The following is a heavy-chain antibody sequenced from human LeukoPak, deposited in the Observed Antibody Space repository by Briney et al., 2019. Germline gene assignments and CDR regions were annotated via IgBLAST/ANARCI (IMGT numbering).Heavy chain of an antibody. CDR1: GYTFTNYG. J-gene: IGHJ4*02. CDR2: ISPYNGNT. D-gene: IGHD2-8*01. CDR3: TRTVLDCKNGVCYDY. V-gene: IGHV1-18*01. Sequence: ASVKVSCKTSGYTFTNYGISLVRQAPGQGLEWMGWISPYNGNTIYAQKLQGRVTVTTDTSTSTAYMELRSLRSDDTAVYYCTRTVLDCKNGVCYDYWGQGTLVTVSS.